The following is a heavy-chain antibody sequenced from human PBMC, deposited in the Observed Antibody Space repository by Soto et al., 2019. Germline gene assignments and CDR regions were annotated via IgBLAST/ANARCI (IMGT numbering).Heavy chain of an antibody. Sequence: QVQLQQSGAGLLKPSETLSLTCAVYGEFFSGHIWTWIRQTPGKGLQWIGQINHSGSASYNPSLKSRVTISVHTSNSQFSLELSSVTAADTAVYYCARGLITGSHYSGGWYYFDSWGQGTQVTVSS. D-gene: IGHD6-19*01. CDR2: INHSGSA. CDR3: ARGLITGSHYSGGWYYFDS. J-gene: IGHJ4*02. V-gene: IGHV4-34*01. CDR1: GEFFSGHI.